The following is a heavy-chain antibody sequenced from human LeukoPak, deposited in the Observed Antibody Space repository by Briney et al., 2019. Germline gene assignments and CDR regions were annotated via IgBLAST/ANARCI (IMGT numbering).Heavy chain of an antibody. Sequence: SETLSLTCAVYGGSFSGYYWSWIRQPPGKGLECIGYMYYSGSTNYSPSLKSRVTISVDTSKNQFSLKLSSVTAADTAVYYCARTRYYYNSRSYGAPYYFDYWGQGTLVTVSS. V-gene: IGHV4-59*08. CDR2: MYYSGST. D-gene: IGHD3-10*01. CDR3: ARTRYYYNSRSYGAPYYFDY. J-gene: IGHJ4*02. CDR1: GGSFSGYY.